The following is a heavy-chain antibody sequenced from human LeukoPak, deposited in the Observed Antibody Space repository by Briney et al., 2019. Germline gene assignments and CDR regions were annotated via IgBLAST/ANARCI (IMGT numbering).Heavy chain of an antibody. V-gene: IGHV4-39*07. Sequence: SETLSLTCTVSGGSISSGGYYWSWIRQPPGKGLEWIGEINHSGSTNYNPSLKSRVTISVDTSKNQFSLKLSSVTAADTAVYYCARALSGSYYRDYFDYWGQGTLVTVSS. CDR1: GGSISSGGYY. CDR2: INHSGST. CDR3: ARALSGSYYRDYFDY. D-gene: IGHD1-26*01. J-gene: IGHJ4*02.